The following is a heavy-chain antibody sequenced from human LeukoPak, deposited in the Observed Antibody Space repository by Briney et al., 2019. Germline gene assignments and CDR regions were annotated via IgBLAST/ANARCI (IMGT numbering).Heavy chain of an antibody. CDR3: ARGKSSSWYSFDY. D-gene: IGHD6-13*01. CDR2: ISTSSTYI. V-gene: IGHV3-21*01. Sequence: GGSLRLSCAVSGFTFSRYSMNWVRQAPGKGLEWVSAISTSSTYIYYADSVKGRFTVSRDNAKNSLFLEMNSLRAEDTAVYYCARGKSSSWYSFDYWGQGTLVTVSS. CDR1: GFTFSRYS. J-gene: IGHJ4*02.